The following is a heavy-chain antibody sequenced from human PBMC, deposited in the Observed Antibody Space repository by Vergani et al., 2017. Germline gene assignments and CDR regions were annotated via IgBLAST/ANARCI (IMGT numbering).Heavy chain of an antibody. Sequence: QVQLVESGGGVVQPGESLRLSCAASGFAFSTYGMHWVRQAPGKGLEWVAFIQKDGIDKFYADSVRGRFTISRDNSKSTMYLQMNSLRDEDTGVYYCARDLRLLYNRFDPWGQGTLVTVSS. CDR1: GFAFSTYG. CDR2: IQKDGIDK. CDR3: ARDLRLLYNRFDP. V-gene: IGHV3-30*02. D-gene: IGHD1-14*01. J-gene: IGHJ5*02.